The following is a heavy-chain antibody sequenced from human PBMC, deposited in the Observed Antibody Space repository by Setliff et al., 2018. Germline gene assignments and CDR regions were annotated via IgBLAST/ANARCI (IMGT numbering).Heavy chain of an antibody. CDR2: VRSRINNFAT. D-gene: IGHD4-17*01. CDR1: GFTFSRSA. CDR3: ASDIHNDYDYFDY. J-gene: IGHJ4*02. Sequence: GGSLRLSCAASGFTFSRSAIHWVRQASGKGLEWVGRVRSRINNFATAYDASVKGRFIISRDDSKNTAYLQMNSLKTEDTAVYYCASDIHNDYDYFDYWGQGIQVTVS. V-gene: IGHV3-73*01.